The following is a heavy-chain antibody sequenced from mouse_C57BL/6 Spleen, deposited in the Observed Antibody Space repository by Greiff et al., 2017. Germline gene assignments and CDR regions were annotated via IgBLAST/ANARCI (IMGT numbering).Heavy chain of an antibody. Sequence: QVQLQQPGAELVKPGASVKMSCKASGYTFTSYWITWVKQRPGQGLEWIGDIYPGSGSTNYNEKFKSKATLTVDTSSSTAYMQLSSLTSEDSAVYYCARRSYYDDEGFAYWGQGTLVTVSA. CDR2: IYPGSGST. J-gene: IGHJ3*01. V-gene: IGHV1-55*01. CDR3: ARRSYYDDEGFAY. CDR1: GYTFTSYW. D-gene: IGHD2-4*01.